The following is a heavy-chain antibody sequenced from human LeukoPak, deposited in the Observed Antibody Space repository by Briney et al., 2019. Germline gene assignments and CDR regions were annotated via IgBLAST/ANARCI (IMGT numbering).Heavy chain of an antibody. CDR2: IYHSGNT. D-gene: IGHD3-3*01. Sequence: SQTLSLTCTVSGGSISSGDYYWSWIRQPPGKGLEWIGYIYHSGNTYYNPSLKSRLTISVDTPRNQFSLKLRSVTAADTAVYYCARGGTRITIVGVVINDFDYWGQGPLVTVSS. J-gene: IGHJ4*02. CDR1: GGSISSGDYY. CDR3: ARGGTRITIVGVVINDFDY. V-gene: IGHV4-30-4*08.